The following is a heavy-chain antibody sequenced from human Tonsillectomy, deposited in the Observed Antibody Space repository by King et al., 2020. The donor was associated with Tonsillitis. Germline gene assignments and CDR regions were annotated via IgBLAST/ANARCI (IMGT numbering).Heavy chain of an antibody. D-gene: IGHD3-3*01. CDR2: INPSGTT. CDR3: AREQRSRFYYYYMDV. V-gene: IGHV4-4*02. J-gene: IGHJ6*03. Sequence: LQLQESGPGLVKPSGTLSLTCAVSGGSLSSDNWWSWVRQPPGKGLEWIGEINPSGTTTYNQSLKSRATISVDKSKNQFSLKLSSLTAADTAVYYCAREQRSRFYYYYMDVWGKGTTVTVSS. CDR1: GGSLSSDNW.